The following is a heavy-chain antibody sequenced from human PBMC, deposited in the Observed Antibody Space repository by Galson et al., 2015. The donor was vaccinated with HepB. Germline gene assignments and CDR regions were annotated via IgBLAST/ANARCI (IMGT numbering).Heavy chain of an antibody. CDR3: ARGRPYYYDSSGYHYYFDY. CDR2: INPSGGST. D-gene: IGHD3-22*01. CDR1: GYTFTSYH. V-gene: IGHV1-46*01. Sequence: SVKVSCKASGYTFTSYHMHWVRQAPGQGLEWMGIINPSGGSTSYAQKFQGRVTMTRDTSTSTVYMELSSLRSEDTAVYYCARGRPYYYDSSGYHYYFDYWGQGTLVTVSS. J-gene: IGHJ4*02.